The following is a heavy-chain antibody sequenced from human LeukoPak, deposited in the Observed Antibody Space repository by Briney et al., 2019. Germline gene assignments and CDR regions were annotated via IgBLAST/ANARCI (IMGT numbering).Heavy chain of an antibody. J-gene: IGHJ5*02. D-gene: IGHD6-19*01. CDR2: ISSSGSTI. V-gene: IGHV3-48*03. CDR3: ARDSSGWYHWSDP. CDR1: GLTFSSYA. Sequence: GGSLRLSCAASGLTFSSYAMHWVRQAPGKGLEWVSYISSSGSTIYYADSVKGRFTISRDNAKNSLYLQMNSLRAEDTAVYYCARDSSGWYHWSDPWGQGTLVTVSS.